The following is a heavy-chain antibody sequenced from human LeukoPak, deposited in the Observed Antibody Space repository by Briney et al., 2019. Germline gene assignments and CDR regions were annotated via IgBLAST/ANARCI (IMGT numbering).Heavy chain of an antibody. V-gene: IGHV1-18*01. CDR1: GYTFNTYG. CDR2: ISGYNGKT. J-gene: IGHJ4*02. Sequence: ASVKVSCKASGYTFNTYGITWVRQAPGQGLEWMGRISGYNGKTKYAQKLQDRVTMTTDTSTTTAYMELRSLRSEDTAVYYCARGDPVFTVRGNDYWGQGTLVTVSS. D-gene: IGHD4-17*01. CDR3: ARGDPVFTVRGNDY.